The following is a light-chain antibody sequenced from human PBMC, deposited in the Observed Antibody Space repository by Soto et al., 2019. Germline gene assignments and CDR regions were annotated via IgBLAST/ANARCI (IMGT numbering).Light chain of an antibody. CDR2: DAS. CDR1: QRVSSY. Sequence: EIVLTKSPSTLSLSPGDRATLSCRASQRVSSYLAWYQQKPGQAPRLLIYDASNRATGIPARFSGSGSGTDFTLTISSLEPEDFAVYYCQQRSNWPRPITFGQGTRLEIK. V-gene: IGKV3-11*01. CDR3: QQRSNWPRPIT. J-gene: IGKJ5*01.